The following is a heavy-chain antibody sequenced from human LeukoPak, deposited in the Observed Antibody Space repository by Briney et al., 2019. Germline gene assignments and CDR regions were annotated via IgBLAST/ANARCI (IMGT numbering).Heavy chain of an antibody. V-gene: IGHV1-2*02. Sequence: ASVKVSCKASGYTFTGYYIHWVRQAPGQGLEWMGWINPNSGGTKYEQKFQGRVTMTRGTSITTAYMELTRLTSDDTAVYYCARDGSWGSTSYSDYWGQGTLVTVSS. CDR1: GYTFTGYY. CDR2: INPNSGGT. CDR3: ARDGSWGSTSYSDY. D-gene: IGHD2-2*01. J-gene: IGHJ4*02.